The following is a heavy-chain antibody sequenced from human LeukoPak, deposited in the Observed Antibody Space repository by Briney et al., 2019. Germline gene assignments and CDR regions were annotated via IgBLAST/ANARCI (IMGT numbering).Heavy chain of an antibody. CDR3: AKADCSGGSCYKAFDAFDI. V-gene: IGHV3-9*01. CDR2: ISWNSGSI. J-gene: IGHJ3*02. CDR1: GFTFDDYA. D-gene: IGHD2-15*01. Sequence: PGGSLRLSCAASGFTFDDYAMHWVRQAPGKGLEWVSGISWNSGSIGYADSVKGRFTISRDNAKNSLYLQMNSLRAEDTALYYCAKADCSGGSCYKAFDAFDIWGQGTMVTVSS.